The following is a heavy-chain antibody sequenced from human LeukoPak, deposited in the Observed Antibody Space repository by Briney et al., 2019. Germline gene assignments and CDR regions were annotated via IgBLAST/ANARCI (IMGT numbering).Heavy chain of an antibody. J-gene: IGHJ4*02. V-gene: IGHV4-59*08. Sequence: SETLSLTCTVSGGSFSSYYWGWLRQPPGKGLEWIGYIDYSGSTNYNPSLRSRVTMSIDTSKNQFSPRLSSVTAADTAVYYCARHVRSSGLDYWGQGTLVIVSS. CDR3: ARHVRSSGLDY. D-gene: IGHD6-19*01. CDR1: GGSFSSYY. CDR2: IDYSGST.